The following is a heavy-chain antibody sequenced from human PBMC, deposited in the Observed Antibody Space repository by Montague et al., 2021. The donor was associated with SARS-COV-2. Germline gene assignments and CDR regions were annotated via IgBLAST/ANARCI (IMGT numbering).Heavy chain of an antibody. CDR2: IYYRGTT. CDR3: ARGGGYYNYGLDV. CDR1: DGPIISSSSY. D-gene: IGHD3-22*01. Sequence: SETLSLTCTVTDGPIISSSSYSGWIRQPPATGLEWIGNIYYRGTTAYSPSLKSRVTISLDTSKNQFSLKVTSVTAADTAVYYCARGGGYYNYGLDVWGPGTTVTVSS. V-gene: IGHV4-39*07. J-gene: IGHJ6*02.